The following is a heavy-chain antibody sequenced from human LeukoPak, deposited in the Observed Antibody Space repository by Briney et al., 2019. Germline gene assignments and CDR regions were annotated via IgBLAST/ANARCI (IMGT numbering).Heavy chain of an antibody. D-gene: IGHD5-18*01. CDR3: AREGVDTAMVDWDY. Sequence: GGSLRLSCAASGFTFSSYWMSWVRQAPGKGLEWVANIKQDGSEKYYVDSVKGRFTISRDNAKNSLYLQMNSLRAEDTAVYYCAREGVDTAMVDWDYWGRGTLVTVSS. CDR1: GFTFSSYW. J-gene: IGHJ4*02. CDR2: IKQDGSEK. V-gene: IGHV3-7*01.